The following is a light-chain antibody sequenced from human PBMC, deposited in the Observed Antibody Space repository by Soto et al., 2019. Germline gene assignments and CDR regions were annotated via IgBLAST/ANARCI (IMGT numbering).Light chain of an antibody. Sequence: QSALTQPASVSGSPGQSITISCTGTSSDVGAYNYVSWYQQHPGKAPKFMIYDVSDRPSGVSNRFSGSKSGNTASLTISGLQAEDEADYYCCSYTSSSTRLFGGGTKVTVL. CDR3: CSYTSSSTRL. J-gene: IGLJ2*01. CDR2: DVS. V-gene: IGLV2-14*01. CDR1: SSDVGAYNY.